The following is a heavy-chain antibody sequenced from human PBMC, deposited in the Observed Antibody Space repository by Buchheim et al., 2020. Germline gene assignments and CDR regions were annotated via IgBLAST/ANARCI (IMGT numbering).Heavy chain of an antibody. CDR2: INHSGST. V-gene: IGHV4-34*01. Sequence: QVQLQQWGAGLLKPSETLSLTCAVHGGSFSGYYWSWIRQPPGKGLEWIGEINHSGSTNYNPSLKSRVTISVDTSKNQFSLKLSSVTAADTAVYYCAREPHYCSSTSCYGFHFDYWGQGTL. CDR3: AREPHYCSSTSCYGFHFDY. D-gene: IGHD2-2*01. J-gene: IGHJ4*02. CDR1: GGSFSGYY.